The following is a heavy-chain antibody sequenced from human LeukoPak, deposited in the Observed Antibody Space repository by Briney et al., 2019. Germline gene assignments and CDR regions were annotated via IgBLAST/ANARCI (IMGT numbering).Heavy chain of an antibody. CDR2: IAPSGTQK. CDR1: GFTFHVSW. Sequence: GGSLRLSCAASGFTFHVSWMHWVRQVPGKGLEWVANIAPSGTQKRYVDSVRGRFTISKDNSGTSFYLEMSSLTVDDTAIYYCTIWTWDNNWGQGRLVSVSS. V-gene: IGHV3-7*01. CDR3: TIWTWDNN. J-gene: IGHJ4*02. D-gene: IGHD1-26*01.